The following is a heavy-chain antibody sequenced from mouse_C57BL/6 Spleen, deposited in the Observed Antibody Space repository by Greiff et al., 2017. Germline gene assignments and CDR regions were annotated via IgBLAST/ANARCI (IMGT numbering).Heavy chain of an antibody. Sequence: QVQLQQPGTELVKPGASVKLSCKASGYTFTSYWMHWVQQRPGQGLEWIGNINPSNGGTNYNEKFKSKATLTVDKSSSTAYMQLSSLTSEDSAVYYGARGITTLVGPFAYWGQGTLVTVSA. D-gene: IGHD1-1*01. J-gene: IGHJ3*01. CDR2: INPSNGGT. V-gene: IGHV1-53*01. CDR1: GYTFTSYW. CDR3: ARGITTLVGPFAY.